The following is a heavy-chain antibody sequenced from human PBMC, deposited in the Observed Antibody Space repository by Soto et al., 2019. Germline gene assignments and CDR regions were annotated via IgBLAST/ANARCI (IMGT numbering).Heavy chain of an antibody. Sequence: QVQLVQSGAEVKKPGASVKVSCRTSGYTFTGYHVHWVRQAPGQGLEWMGWIHPNSGGTSYAQKFQGRVTMSRDTSISTAYMELSTLRSDDTAVYYCARILSEEVGALHYWGQGTLVTVSS. J-gene: IGHJ4*02. CDR1: GYTFTGYH. CDR3: ARILSEEVGALHY. CDR2: IHPNSGGT. D-gene: IGHD1-26*01. V-gene: IGHV1-2*02.